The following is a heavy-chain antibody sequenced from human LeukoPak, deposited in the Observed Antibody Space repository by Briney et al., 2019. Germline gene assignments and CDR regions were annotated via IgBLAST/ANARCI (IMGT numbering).Heavy chain of an antibody. V-gene: IGHV3-33*06. D-gene: IGHD3-3*01. Sequence: GRSLRLSCAASGFTFSSYGMHWVRQAPGKGLEWVAVIWYDGSNKYYADSVKGRFTISRDNSKNTLYLQMNSLRAEDTAVYYCAKVTKRYYDFWSGYLPPYYYMDVWGKGTTVTVPS. CDR2: IWYDGSNK. CDR1: GFTFSSYG. CDR3: AKVTKRYYDFWSGYLPPYYYMDV. J-gene: IGHJ6*03.